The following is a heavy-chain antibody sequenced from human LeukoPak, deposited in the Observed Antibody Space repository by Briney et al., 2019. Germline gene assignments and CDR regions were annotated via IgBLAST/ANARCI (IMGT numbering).Heavy chain of an antibody. D-gene: IGHD6-19*01. CDR1: GYTFTSYG. Sequence: ASVKVSFKASGYTFTSYGISWVRQAPGQGLEWVGWISAYNGNTNYAQKLQGRVNMTTDTSTSTAYMELRSLRSDDTAVYYCARERTLPGIAVAGNKNCYYGMDVWGQGTTVTVSS. V-gene: IGHV1-18*01. CDR3: ARERTLPGIAVAGNKNCYYGMDV. J-gene: IGHJ6*02. CDR2: ISAYNGNT.